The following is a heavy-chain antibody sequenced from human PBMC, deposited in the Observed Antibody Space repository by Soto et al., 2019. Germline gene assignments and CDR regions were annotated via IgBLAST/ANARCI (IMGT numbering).Heavy chain of an antibody. CDR1: GGTFSSYA. CDR2: IIPIFGTA. Sequence: QVQLVQSGAEVKKPGSSVKVSCKASGGTFSSYAISWVRQAPGQGLEWMGGIIPIFGTANYAHKFQGRVTITADESTSTAYMELSRLRSEDTAVYYCARLLDYGDYGAFDIWGQGTMVTVSS. J-gene: IGHJ3*02. D-gene: IGHD4-17*01. CDR3: ARLLDYGDYGAFDI. V-gene: IGHV1-69*19.